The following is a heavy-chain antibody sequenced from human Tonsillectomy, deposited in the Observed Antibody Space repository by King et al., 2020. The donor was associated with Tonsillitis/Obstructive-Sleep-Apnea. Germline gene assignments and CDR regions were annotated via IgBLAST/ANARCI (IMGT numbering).Heavy chain of an antibody. CDR2: IRPRDSDS. CDR1: GYRFANYW. Sequence: QLVQSGAEMKKAGESLKISCKGSGYRFANYWIVWVRQKPGKGLEWMGVIRPRDSDSKYRPSFQGQVTVSADKSISTAYLQWSSLKVSDSATYYCARLSNVDFWALTFDYWGQGTQVTVSS. J-gene: IGHJ4*02. V-gene: IGHV5-51*01. D-gene: IGHD3/OR15-3a*01. CDR3: ARLSNVDFWALTFDY.